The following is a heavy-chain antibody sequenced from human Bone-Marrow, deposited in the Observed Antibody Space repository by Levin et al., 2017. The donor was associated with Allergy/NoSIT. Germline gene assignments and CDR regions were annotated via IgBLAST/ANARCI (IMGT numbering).Heavy chain of an antibody. CDR1: GGSISSSRYY. J-gene: IGHJ4*02. CDR2: IYYSGST. D-gene: IGHD2-21*02. Sequence: SETLSLTCTVSGGSISSSRYYWGWIRQPPGKGLEWIGSIYYSGSTYYNPSLKSRVTISVDTSKNQFSLKLSSVTAADTAVYYCAREPAYCGGDCYSANFDYWGQGTLVTVSS. CDR3: AREPAYCGGDCYSANFDY. V-gene: IGHV4-39*07.